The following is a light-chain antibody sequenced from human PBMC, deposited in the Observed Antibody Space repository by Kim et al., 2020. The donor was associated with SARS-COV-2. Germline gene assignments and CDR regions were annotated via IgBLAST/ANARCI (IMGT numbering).Light chain of an antibody. CDR3: HQYNKWPLYS. CDR1: QNVGSK. CDR2: DAS. V-gene: IGKV3-15*01. J-gene: IGKJ2*03. Sequence: SVSPGERATLSCRASQNVGSKLAWYQQKPGQVPRLLIYDASTRATVIPARFSGSGSGTEFTLNISSLQSEDFAVYYCHQYNKWPLYSFGQGTKLEI.